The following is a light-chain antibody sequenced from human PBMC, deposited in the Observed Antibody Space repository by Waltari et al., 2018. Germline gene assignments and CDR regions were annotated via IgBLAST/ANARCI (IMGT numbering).Light chain of an antibody. CDR1: KLRDKF. Sequence: SYELTQSPSVSVSPGQTASITCSGDKLRDKFVCWYQKKQGQSPLLVIYQDSKRPSGIPERFSGSNSVNTATLTISGTQAMDEADYYGQAWDSSTAHYVFGSGTKVTVL. CDR2: QDS. J-gene: IGLJ1*01. CDR3: QAWDSSTAHYV. V-gene: IGLV3-1*01.